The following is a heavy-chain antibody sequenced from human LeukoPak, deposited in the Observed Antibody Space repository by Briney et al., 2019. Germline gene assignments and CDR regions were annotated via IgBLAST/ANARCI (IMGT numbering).Heavy chain of an antibody. J-gene: IGHJ5*02. Sequence: SETLSLTCTVSGGSISSSSYNWGWIRQPPGKGLEWIGSFDNSGSTYYNPSLKSRVTISVDTSKDQFSLKLTSVTAADTAVYYCASTQEPGIAAAGGNWFDPWGQGTLVTVSS. D-gene: IGHD6-13*01. CDR1: GGSISSSSYN. CDR3: ASTQEPGIAAAGGNWFDP. CDR2: FDNSGST. V-gene: IGHV4-39*01.